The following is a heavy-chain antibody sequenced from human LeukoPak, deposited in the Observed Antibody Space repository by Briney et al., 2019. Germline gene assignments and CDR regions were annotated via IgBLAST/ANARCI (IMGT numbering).Heavy chain of an antibody. J-gene: IGHJ4*02. V-gene: IGHV3-23*01. CDR3: AKDPYGTRYFDY. Sequence: GGSLRLSCAASGFTFSSHALSWVRQAPGKGLEWVSSLSGSGYNTYYADSVKGRFTISRDNSKNTVYLQMNSLRAEDKAVYYCAKDPYGTRYFDYWGQGTLVTVSS. CDR1: GFTFSSHA. CDR2: LSGSGYNT. D-gene: IGHD2-2*01.